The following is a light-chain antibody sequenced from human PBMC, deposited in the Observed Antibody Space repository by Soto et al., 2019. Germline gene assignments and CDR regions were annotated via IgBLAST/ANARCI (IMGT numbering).Light chain of an antibody. CDR1: QSLGRN. V-gene: IGKV1-17*01. CDR3: QQYNTSST. Sequence: DIQMTQSPASLSASLGDRVTISCRASQSLGRNLNWYQQKPGTAPTLLIFTSSSLQSGVPSRFSGNGSGTEFTLTISSLQPDDFATYYCQQYNTSSTFGQGTRLEIK. CDR2: TSS. J-gene: IGKJ5*01.